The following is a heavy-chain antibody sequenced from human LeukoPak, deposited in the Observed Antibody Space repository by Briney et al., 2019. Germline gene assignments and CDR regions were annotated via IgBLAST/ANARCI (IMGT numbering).Heavy chain of an antibody. Sequence: SETLSLTCSVSGDSISMYYWNWIRQSPGKGLEWIGYIDHTGSTNYNPSLKSRVTISVDTSKNQFSLKLSSVTAADTAVYYCARSSLPGRYCSGGSCYPSWFDPWGQGTLVTVSS. D-gene: IGHD2-15*01. J-gene: IGHJ5*02. V-gene: IGHV4-59*01. CDR2: IDHTGST. CDR3: ARSSLPGRYCSGGSCYPSWFDP. CDR1: GDSISMYY.